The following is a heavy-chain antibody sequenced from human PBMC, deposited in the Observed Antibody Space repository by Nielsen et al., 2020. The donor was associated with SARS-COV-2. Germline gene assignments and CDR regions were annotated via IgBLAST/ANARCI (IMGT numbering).Heavy chain of an antibody. D-gene: IGHD6-6*01. Sequence: GGSLRLSCAASGFTFADYAMHWVRQAPGKGLEWVSGISWNSGSIGYADSVKGRFTISRDNAKNSLYLQMNSLRAEDTALYYCAKDLSHSSSVWGKGTTVTVSS. CDR1: GFTFADYA. CDR3: AKDLSHSSSV. V-gene: IGHV3-9*01. CDR2: ISWNSGSI. J-gene: IGHJ6*04.